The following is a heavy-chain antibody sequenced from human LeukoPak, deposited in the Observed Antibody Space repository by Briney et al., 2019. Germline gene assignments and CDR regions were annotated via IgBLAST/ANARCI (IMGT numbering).Heavy chain of an antibody. Sequence: SVKVSCKASGGTFSSYAISWVRQAPGQGLEWMGRIIPILGIANYAQKFQGRVTITADKSTSTAYMELSSLRSEDTAVYYCARLRLGELFVDYWGQGTLVTVSS. D-gene: IGHD3-16*01. CDR1: GGTFSSYA. V-gene: IGHV1-69*04. CDR3: ARLRLGELFVDY. CDR2: IIPILGIA. J-gene: IGHJ4*02.